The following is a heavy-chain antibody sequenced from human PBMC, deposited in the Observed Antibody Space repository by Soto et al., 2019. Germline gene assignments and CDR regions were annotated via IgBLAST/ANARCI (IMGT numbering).Heavy chain of an antibody. CDR1: GGSISSYY. CDR2: IYYSGST. V-gene: IGHV4-59*01. D-gene: IGHD4-4*01. J-gene: IGHJ6*02. CDR3: ARDDYSKRDYGIDV. Sequence: SETLSLTCTVSGGSISSYYWSWIRQPPGKGLERIGYIYYSGSTNYNPSLKSRVTISVDTSKNQFSLKLSSVTAADTAVYYCARDDYSKRDYGIDVWGQGTTVTVSS.